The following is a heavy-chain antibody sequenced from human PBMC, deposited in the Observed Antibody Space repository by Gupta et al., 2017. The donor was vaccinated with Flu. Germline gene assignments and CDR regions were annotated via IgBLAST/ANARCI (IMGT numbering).Heavy chain of an antibody. CDR3: ARDLGSGTYGWFDS. Sequence: SGGTFTNYAINWVRQAPGQGLEWMGGIIPIFGTANYAQKFQGRVTITADESTSTAYMDLSSLTSEDTAVYYCARDLGSGTYGWFDSWGQGTLVTVSS. J-gene: IGHJ5*01. V-gene: IGHV1-69*01. CDR2: IIPIFGTA. CDR1: GGTFTNYA. D-gene: IGHD1-26*01.